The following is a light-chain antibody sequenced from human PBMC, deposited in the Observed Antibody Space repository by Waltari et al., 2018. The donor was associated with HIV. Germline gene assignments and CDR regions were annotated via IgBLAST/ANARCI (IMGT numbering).Light chain of an antibody. V-gene: IGLV2-14*01. J-gene: IGLJ2*01. CDR1: SSDVGGYNY. Sequence: QSALTQPASVSGSPGQSITISCTGTSSDVGGYNYVSWYQQHPGKAPKLMIYDVSKRPSGVSNRFSGSKSGNTASLTISGLQAEYEAGYYCSSYTSSSTLVFGGGTKLTVL. CDR3: SSYTSSSTLV. CDR2: DVS.